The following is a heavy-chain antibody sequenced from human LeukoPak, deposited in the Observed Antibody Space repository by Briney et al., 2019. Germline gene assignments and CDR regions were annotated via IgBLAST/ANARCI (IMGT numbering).Heavy chain of an antibody. CDR2: VFDSGRT. J-gene: IGHJ4*02. Sequence: SETLSLTCTVSGGSMTTHHWNWIRQTPGKGLEWIGYVFDSGRTKVNPSLTSRVTLSTDTSKNQLSLRLSSVTAAYTAVYYCTTIKRGDIFGYFDFWGQGILVTVSS. D-gene: IGHD5-18*01. CDR3: TTIKRGDIFGYFDF. CDR1: GGSMTTHH. V-gene: IGHV4-59*11.